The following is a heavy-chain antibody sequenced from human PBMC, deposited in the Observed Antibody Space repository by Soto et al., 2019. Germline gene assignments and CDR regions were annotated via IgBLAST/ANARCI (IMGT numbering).Heavy chain of an antibody. CDR3: ARDPARGGYSYGYGMYYYYYGMDV. J-gene: IGHJ6*01. CDR1: GFTFSSYG. V-gene: IGHV3-30*03. CDR2: ISYDGSNK. Sequence: GGSLRLSCAASGFTFSSYGMHWVRQAPGKGLEWVAVISYDGSNKYYADSVKGRFTISRDNAKNSLYLQMNSLRAEGTAVYYCARDPARGGYSYGYGMYYYYYGMDVWGQGTTVTVSS. D-gene: IGHD5-18*01.